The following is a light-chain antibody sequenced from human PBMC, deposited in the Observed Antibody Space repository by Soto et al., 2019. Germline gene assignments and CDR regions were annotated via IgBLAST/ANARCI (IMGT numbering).Light chain of an antibody. CDR3: CSYAGSYTLL. Sequence: QSVLTQPRSVSGSPGQSVTISCTGTSSDVGTYNYVSWYQQYPGKAPKLMIYDVSKRPSGVPDRFSGSKSGNTASLTISGLQAEDEADYYCCSYAGSYTLLFGGGTKVTVL. CDR1: SSDVGTYNY. J-gene: IGLJ2*01. CDR2: DVS. V-gene: IGLV2-11*01.